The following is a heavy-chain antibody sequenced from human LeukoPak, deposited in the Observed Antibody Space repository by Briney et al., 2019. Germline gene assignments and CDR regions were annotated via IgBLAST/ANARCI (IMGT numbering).Heavy chain of an antibody. CDR1: GFSFSRYW. J-gene: IGHJ4*02. V-gene: IGHV3-7*03. CDR2: IKPDGSEI. D-gene: IGHD4-11*01. Sequence: GGSLRLSCEASGFSFSRYWMSWVRQAPVRGLEWVANIKPDGSEIYYVDSVKGRFTISRDNANNSLYLQMSSLRAEDTALYYCAKVASNYDFDYWGQGTLVTVSS. CDR3: AKVASNYDFDY.